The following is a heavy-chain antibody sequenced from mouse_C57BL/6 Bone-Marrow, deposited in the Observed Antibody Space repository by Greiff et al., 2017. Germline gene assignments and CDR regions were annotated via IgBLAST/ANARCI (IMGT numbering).Heavy chain of an antibody. J-gene: IGHJ2*01. D-gene: IGHD2-14*01. V-gene: IGHV5-6*01. CDR3: AIGGY. CDR1: GFTFSSYG. Sequence: EVQLVESGGDLVKPGGSLKLSCAASGFTFSSYGMSWVRQTPDKRLEWVATISSGGSYTYYPDSVKGRFTISRDNAKNTLYLQMSSLKSEDTAMYYCAIGGYWGQGTTLTVSS. CDR2: ISSGGSYT.